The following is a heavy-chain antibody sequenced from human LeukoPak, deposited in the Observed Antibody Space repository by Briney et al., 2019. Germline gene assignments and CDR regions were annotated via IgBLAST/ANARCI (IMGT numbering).Heavy chain of an antibody. J-gene: IGHJ4*02. CDR1: GFPFSTYA. CDR2: ITGSGGFT. Sequence: PGGSLRLSCAASGFPFSTYAMNWARQAPGKGLEWVSVITGSGGFTQYADSVKGRFTISRDNSKNTVYLQMNSLRVEDTALYYCVRSLDYWGQGTLVTVSS. CDR3: VRSLDY. V-gene: IGHV3-23*01.